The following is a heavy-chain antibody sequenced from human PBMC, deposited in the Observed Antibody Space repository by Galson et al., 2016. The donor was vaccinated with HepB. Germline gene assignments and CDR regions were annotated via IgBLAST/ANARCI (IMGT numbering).Heavy chain of an antibody. CDR1: GFRFSDYN. D-gene: IGHD3-10*01. V-gene: IGHV3-48*01. CDR2: ISASSGTI. CDR3: ARPYTYYFGSGSYFDVLHYGMDV. J-gene: IGHJ6*02. Sequence: SLRLSCAASGFRFSDYNMNWVRQAPGRGLEWVAYISASSGTIYYADSVKGRFTISRDNANNSLSLQMNSLRAEDTAFYYCARPYTYYFGSGSYFDVLHYGMDVRGQGTTVTVSS.